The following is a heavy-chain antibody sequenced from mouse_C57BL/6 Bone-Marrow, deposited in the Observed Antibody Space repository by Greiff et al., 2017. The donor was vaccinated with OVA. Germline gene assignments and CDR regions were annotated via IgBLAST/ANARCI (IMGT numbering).Heavy chain of an antibody. CDR2: IYPRSGNT. J-gene: IGHJ3*01. Sequence: VQLQQSGAELARPGASVKLSCKASGYTFTSYGISWVKQRTGQGLEWIGEIYPRSGNTYYNEKFKGKATLTADKSSSTAYMELRSLTSEDSAVYFCARLGGSPVAYWGQGTLVTVSA. D-gene: IGHD1-1*01. CDR1: GYTFTSYG. CDR3: ARLGGSPVAY. V-gene: IGHV1-81*01.